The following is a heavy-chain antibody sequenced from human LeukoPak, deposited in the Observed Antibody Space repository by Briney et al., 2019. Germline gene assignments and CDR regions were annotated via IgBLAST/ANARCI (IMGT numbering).Heavy chain of an antibody. Sequence: SETLSLTCTVSGGSISSGSYYWGWIRQPPGNGLEWIGSIYYSGTTYYNPSLKSRFTISVDTSKNQFSLKLSSVTAADTAVYYCARDNDQMGLDPFDYWGQGTLVTVSS. CDR3: ARDNDQMGLDPFDY. V-gene: IGHV4-39*07. CDR2: IYYSGTT. CDR1: GGSISSGSYY. D-gene: IGHD1-1*01. J-gene: IGHJ4*02.